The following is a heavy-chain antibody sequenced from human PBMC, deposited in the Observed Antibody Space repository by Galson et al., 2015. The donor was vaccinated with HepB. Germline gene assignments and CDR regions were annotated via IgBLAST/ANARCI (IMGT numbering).Heavy chain of an antibody. D-gene: IGHD1-20*01. Sequence: QSGAEVKKPGESLKISCKGFGYSFTTYWIGWVRQMPGKGLEWMGIIYPGDSATRYSPSFQGQVTISADKSISTAYLQWSSLKASDTAMYYCARHYNWNDEWNWFGPWGQGTLVTVSS. CDR1: GYSFTTYW. CDR2: IYPGDSAT. CDR3: ARHYNWNDEWNWFGP. V-gene: IGHV5-51*01. J-gene: IGHJ5*02.